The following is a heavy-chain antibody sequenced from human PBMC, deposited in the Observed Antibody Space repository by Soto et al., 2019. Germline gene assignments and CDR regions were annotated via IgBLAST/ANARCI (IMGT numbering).Heavy chain of an antibody. V-gene: IGHV1-18*01. CDR3: ATQWNDAY. D-gene: IGHD1-1*01. CDR2: ISAYNGNT. J-gene: IGHJ4*02. CDR1: GYTFTSYG. Sequence: QVQLVQSGAEVKKPGASVKVSCKTSGYTFTSYGISWVRQAPGQGLEWMGWISAYNGNTNNAQKLQDRVTMTTDTSTSTAYMELRNLRADDTAVYYWATQWNDAYWGQGTLVTVSS.